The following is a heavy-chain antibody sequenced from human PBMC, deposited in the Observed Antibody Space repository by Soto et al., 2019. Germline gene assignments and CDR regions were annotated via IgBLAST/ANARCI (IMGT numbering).Heavy chain of an antibody. D-gene: IGHD3-22*01. CDR1: GFTFSNAW. CDR3: TTVDYDSNGYYYIRREYYFDY. J-gene: IGHJ4*02. CDR2: IKSKTDGGTT. V-gene: IGHV3-15*07. Sequence: EVQLVESGGGLVKPGGSLRLSCAASGFTFSNAWMNWVRQAPGKGLEWVGRIKSKTDGGTTDYAAPVKGRFTILRDYSENTLYLQMNSLKTEDTAVYYCTTVDYDSNGYYYIRREYYFDYWGQGTLVTVSS.